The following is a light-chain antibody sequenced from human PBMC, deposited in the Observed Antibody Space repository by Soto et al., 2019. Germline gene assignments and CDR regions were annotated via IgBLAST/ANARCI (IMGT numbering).Light chain of an antibody. Sequence: QSELTQPPSVSGAPGQRVTISCTGSPSNIGAGYDVHWYQQFPGTAPKLLIYGNTNRPSGVPARFSASKSGTSASLAITGLQTEDEADYYCQSSDSGLGGLHVIFGGGTKLTVL. V-gene: IGLV1-40*01. CDR1: PSNIGAGYD. CDR2: GNT. CDR3: QSSDSGLGGLHVI. J-gene: IGLJ2*01.